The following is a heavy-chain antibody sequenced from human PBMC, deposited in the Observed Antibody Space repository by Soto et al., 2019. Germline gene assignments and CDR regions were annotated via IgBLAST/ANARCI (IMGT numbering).Heavy chain of an antibody. J-gene: IGHJ5*02. CDR3: ARVPCIAAAGPNWFDP. CDR2: IISIFGTA. Sequence: QVQLVQSGAEVKKPGSSVKVSCKASGGTFSSYAISWVRQAPGQGLEWMGGIISIFGTANYAQKFQGRVTITADKSTSTAYMELSSLRSEDTAVYYCARVPCIAAAGPNWFDPWGQGTLVTVSS. D-gene: IGHD6-13*01. CDR1: GGTFSSYA. V-gene: IGHV1-69*06.